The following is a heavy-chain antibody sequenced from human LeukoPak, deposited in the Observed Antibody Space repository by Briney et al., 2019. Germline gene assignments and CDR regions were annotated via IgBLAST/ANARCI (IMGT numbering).Heavy chain of an antibody. Sequence: GGSLRLSCAASGFTFSSYAMNWVRQAPGKGLEWVSFIVVSGGNTYYADSVKGRFTIPRDNSNNTLYLQMNSLRAEDTAVYYCAKDFFGSSGWIDYWGQGTLVTVSS. D-gene: IGHD6-19*01. CDR1: GFTFSSYA. CDR3: AKDFFGSSGWIDY. J-gene: IGHJ4*02. V-gene: IGHV3-23*01. CDR2: IVVSGGNT.